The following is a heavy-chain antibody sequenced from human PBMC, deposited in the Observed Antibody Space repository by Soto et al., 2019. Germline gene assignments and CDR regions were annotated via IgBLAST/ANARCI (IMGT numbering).Heavy chain of an antibody. CDR1: GYIFTGYY. D-gene: IGHD6-19*01. CDR3: ATSRISIAVALVTEYSFDY. V-gene: IGHV1-2*04. CDR2: INPNSGDT. Sequence: ASVKVSCKASGYIFTGYYMHWVRQAPGQGLEWMGWINPNSGDTNYTQKFQGWVTMTRDTSISTAYMELSRLRSDDTAVYYCATSRISIAVALVTEYSFDYRVQGPKDTLSS. J-gene: IGHJ4*02.